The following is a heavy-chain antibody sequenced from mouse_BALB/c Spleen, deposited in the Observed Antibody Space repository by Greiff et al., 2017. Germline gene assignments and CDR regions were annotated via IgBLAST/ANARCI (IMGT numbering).Heavy chain of an antibody. J-gene: IGHJ3*01. V-gene: IGHV3-6*02. Sequence: ESGPGLVKPSQSLSLTCSVTGYSITSGYYWNWIRQFPGNKLEWMGYISYDGSNNYNPSLKNRISITRDTSKNQFFLKLNSVTTEDTATYYCARDYYGNYWFAYWGQGTLVTVSA. CDR1: GYSITSGYY. CDR2: ISYDGSN. CDR3: ARDYYGNYWFAY. D-gene: IGHD2-1*01.